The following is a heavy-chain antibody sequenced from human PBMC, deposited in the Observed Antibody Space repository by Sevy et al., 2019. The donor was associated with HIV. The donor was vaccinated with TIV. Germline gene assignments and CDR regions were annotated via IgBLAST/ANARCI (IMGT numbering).Heavy chain of an antibody. V-gene: IGHV3-33*01. CDR3: ARGGYYYGIAAYYALDS. J-gene: IGHJ4*02. CDR2: IWSDGAYQ. CDR1: GFTFSNYA. Sequence: GGSLRLSCAATGFTFSNYAMHWVRQAPGKGMEWVAIIWSDGAYQYHGDSVKGRFTISRDNSKNTLYLQMNNVRVEDTAVYYCARGGYYYGIAAYYALDSWGQGTLVTVSS. D-gene: IGHD3-10*01.